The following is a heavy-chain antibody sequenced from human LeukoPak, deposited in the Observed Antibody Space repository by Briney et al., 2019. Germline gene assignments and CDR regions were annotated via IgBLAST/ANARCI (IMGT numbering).Heavy chain of an antibody. V-gene: IGHV4-39*02. CDR3: AREVREAAAGRGAFDI. Sequence: PSETLSLTCTVSGGSISSSSYYWGWIRQPPGKGLEWIGSIYYSGSTYYNPSLKSRVTISVDTSKNQFSLKLSSVTAADTAVYYCAREVREAAAGRGAFDIWGQGTMVTVSS. J-gene: IGHJ3*02. CDR1: GGSISSSSYY. D-gene: IGHD6-13*01. CDR2: IYYSGST.